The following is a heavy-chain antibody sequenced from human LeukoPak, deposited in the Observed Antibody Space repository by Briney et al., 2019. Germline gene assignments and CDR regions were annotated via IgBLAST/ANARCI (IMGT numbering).Heavy chain of an antibody. CDR2: MNPNSGNT. CDR3: ARGRGIRYFDWLLNY. D-gene: IGHD3-9*01. Sequence: GASVKVSCKASGYTFTSYDISWVRQATGQGLEWMGWMNPNSGNTSYAQKFQGRVTMTRNTSISTAYMELSSLRSEDTAVYYCARGRGIRYFDWLLNYWGQGTLVTVSS. V-gene: IGHV1-8*01. CDR1: GYTFTSYD. J-gene: IGHJ4*02.